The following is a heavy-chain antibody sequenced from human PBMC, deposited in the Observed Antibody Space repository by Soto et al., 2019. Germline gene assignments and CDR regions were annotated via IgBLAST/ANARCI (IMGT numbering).Heavy chain of an antibody. D-gene: IGHD3-10*01. CDR3: ASDKDRIGDY. CDR2: ITPILGIA. V-gene: IGHV1-69*02. J-gene: IGHJ4*02. Sequence: SVKVSCKASGGTFSSYTISWVRQAPGQGLEWMGRITPILGIANYAQKFQGRVTITADKSTSTAYMELSSLRSEDTAVYYCASDKDRIGDYWGQGTLVTVSS. CDR1: GGTFSSYT.